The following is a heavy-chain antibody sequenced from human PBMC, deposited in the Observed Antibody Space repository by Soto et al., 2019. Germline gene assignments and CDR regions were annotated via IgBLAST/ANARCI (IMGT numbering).Heavy chain of an antibody. CDR3: ARVGYYDSSGYYSPNDAFDF. CDR1: GYTFTGYY. CDR2: INPNSGGT. D-gene: IGHD3-22*01. Sequence: ASVKVSCKASGYTFTGYYMHWVRQAPGQGLEWMGWINPNSGGTNYAQKFQGWVTMTRDTSISTAYMELSRLRSDDTAVYYCARVGYYDSSGYYSPNDAFDFWGQGTMVTVSS. V-gene: IGHV1-2*04. J-gene: IGHJ3*01.